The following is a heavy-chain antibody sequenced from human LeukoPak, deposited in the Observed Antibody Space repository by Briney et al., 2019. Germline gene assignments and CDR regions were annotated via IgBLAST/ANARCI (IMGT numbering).Heavy chain of an antibody. V-gene: IGHV1-2*02. D-gene: IGHD3-22*01. Sequence: ASVKVSCKASGYTFIGYYMHWVRQAPGQGLEWMGWINPNSGGTNYAQKFQGRVTMTRDRSISTAYMELSRLRSDDTAVYYCARVSESSGPPFDYWGQGTLVTVSS. CDR1: GYTFIGYY. J-gene: IGHJ4*02. CDR2: INPNSGGT. CDR3: ARVSESSGPPFDY.